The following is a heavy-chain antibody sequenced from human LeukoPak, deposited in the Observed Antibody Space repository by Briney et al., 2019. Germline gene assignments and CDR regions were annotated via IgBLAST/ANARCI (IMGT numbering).Heavy chain of an antibody. CDR3: ARAFWSGYYGYYYYYYGMDV. CDR1: GFTFSSYD. V-gene: IGHV3-13*01. CDR2: IGTAGDT. J-gene: IGHJ6*02. Sequence: GGSLRLSCAASGFTFSSYDMHWVRHATGKGLEWVSAIGTAGDTYYPGSVKGRFTISRENAKNSLYLQMNSLRAGDTAVYYCARAFWSGYYGYYYYYYGMDVWGQGTTVTVSS. D-gene: IGHD3-3*01.